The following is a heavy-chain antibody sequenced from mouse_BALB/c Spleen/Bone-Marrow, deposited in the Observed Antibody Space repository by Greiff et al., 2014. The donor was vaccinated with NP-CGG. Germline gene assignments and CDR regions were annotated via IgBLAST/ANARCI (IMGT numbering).Heavy chain of an antibody. J-gene: IGHJ3*01. Sequence: VQLQQPGAELVKPGASVKLSCTASGFNIKDTYMHWVKQRPEQGLEWIGRIDPANGNTKYDPKFQGKATITADTSSNTAYLQLSSLTPEDTAVYYCAIYYYGSSGFAYWGQGTLVTVSA. CDR3: AIYYYGSSGFAY. CDR2: IDPANGNT. V-gene: IGHV14-3*02. CDR1: GFNIKDTY. D-gene: IGHD1-1*01.